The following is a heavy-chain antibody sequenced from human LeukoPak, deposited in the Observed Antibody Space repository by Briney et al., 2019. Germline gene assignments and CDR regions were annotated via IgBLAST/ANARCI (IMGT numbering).Heavy chain of an antibody. J-gene: IGHJ4*02. D-gene: IGHD2-2*01. CDR1: GFAFSSYE. V-gene: IGHV3-48*03. CDR3: ARDRPRYCSSTSCYAGAQGYFDY. CDR2: IRSTSNTI. Sequence: GGSLRLSCAASGFAFSSYEMNWVRQAPGKGLEWVSYIRSTSNTIYYADSVKGRFTISRDNAKNSLYLQMNSLRAEDTAVYYCARDRPRYCSSTSCYAGAQGYFDYWGQGTLVTVSS.